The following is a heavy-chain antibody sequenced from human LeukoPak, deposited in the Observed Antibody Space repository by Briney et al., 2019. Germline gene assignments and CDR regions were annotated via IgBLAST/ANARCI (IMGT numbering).Heavy chain of an antibody. Sequence: SETLSLTCAVYGGSFSGYYWSWIRQPPGKGLEWIGYIYYSGSTNYNPSLKSRVTISVDTSKNQFSLKLSSVTAADTAVYYCARIDDDYGDLVVGYWGQGTLVTVSS. CDR3: ARIDDDYGDLVVGY. J-gene: IGHJ4*02. V-gene: IGHV4-59*08. CDR2: IYYSGST. CDR1: GGSFSGYY. D-gene: IGHD4-17*01.